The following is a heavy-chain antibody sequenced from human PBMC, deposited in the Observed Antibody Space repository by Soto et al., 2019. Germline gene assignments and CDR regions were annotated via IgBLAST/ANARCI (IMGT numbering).Heavy chain of an antibody. Sequence: SETLSLTCTVSGVYISSGDYYWSWIRQPPGKGLEWIGYIYYSGSTYYNPSLKSRVTISVDTSKNQFSLKLSSVTAADTAVYYCARASPVVTGVWGQGTTVTVSS. CDR2: IYYSGST. V-gene: IGHV4-30-4*01. CDR1: GVYISSGDYY. J-gene: IGHJ6*02. D-gene: IGHD5-18*01. CDR3: ARASPVVTGV.